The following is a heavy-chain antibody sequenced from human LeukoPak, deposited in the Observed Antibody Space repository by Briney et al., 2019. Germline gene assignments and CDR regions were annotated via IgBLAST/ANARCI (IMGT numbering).Heavy chain of an antibody. Sequence: GGSLRLSCAASGFTFSSYSMNWVRQAPGKGLEWVSYITSSSSTIQYADSAKGRFTISRDNSKNTLYLQMNSLRAEDTAVYYCANIITYYDFWSGNYGMDVWGQGTTVTVSS. J-gene: IGHJ6*02. CDR2: ITSSSSTI. CDR3: ANIITYYDFWSGNYGMDV. CDR1: GFTFSSYS. V-gene: IGHV3-48*01. D-gene: IGHD3-3*01.